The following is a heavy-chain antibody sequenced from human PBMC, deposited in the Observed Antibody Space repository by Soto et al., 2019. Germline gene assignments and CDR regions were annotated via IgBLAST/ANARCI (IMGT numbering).Heavy chain of an antibody. J-gene: IGHJ3*02. D-gene: IGHD6-19*01. CDR2: INPNSGGT. CDR1: GYTFTGYY. Sequence: ASVKVSCKASGYTFTGYYMHWVRQAPGQGLEWMGWINPNSGGTNYAQKFQGWVTMTRDTSISTAYMELSRLRSDDTAVYYCARPESRRAVAGTGSAFDIWGQGTMVTVSS. V-gene: IGHV1-2*04. CDR3: ARPESRRAVAGTGSAFDI.